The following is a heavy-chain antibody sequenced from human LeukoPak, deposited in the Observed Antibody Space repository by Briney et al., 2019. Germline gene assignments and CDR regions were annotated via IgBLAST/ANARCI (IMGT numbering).Heavy chain of an antibody. V-gene: IGHV4-39*01. CDR1: GGSISSSSYY. CDR2: IYYSGST. Sequence: SETLSLTXTVSGGSISSSSYYWGWIRHPPGKGLEWSGSIYYSGSTYYNPSLKSRVTLSVDTSKKQFSLKLSSVTAAHTAVYYCAILNSSGYYLYLSFDYWGQGTLVTVSS. J-gene: IGHJ4*02. CDR3: AILNSSGYYLYLSFDY. D-gene: IGHD3-22*01.